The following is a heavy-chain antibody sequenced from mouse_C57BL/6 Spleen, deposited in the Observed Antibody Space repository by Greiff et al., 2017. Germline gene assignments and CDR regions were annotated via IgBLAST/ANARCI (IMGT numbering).Heavy chain of an antibody. CDR1: GYAFSSSW. J-gene: IGHJ4*01. CDR3: GRGGSSYLDAMDY. CDR2: IYPGDGDT. V-gene: IGHV1-82*01. D-gene: IGHD1-1*01. Sequence: QVQLQQSGPELVKPGASVKISCKASGYAFSSSWMNWVKQRPGKGLEWIGRIYPGDGDTNYNGKFKGKATLTADKSSSTAYMQLSSLTSEDSAVYCGGRGGSSYLDAMDYWGQGTSVTVSS.